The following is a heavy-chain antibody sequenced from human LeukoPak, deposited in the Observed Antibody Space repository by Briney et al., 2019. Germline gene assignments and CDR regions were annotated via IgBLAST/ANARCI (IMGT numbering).Heavy chain of an antibody. J-gene: IGHJ4*02. Sequence: GGSLRLSCAASGFTFSSYGMHWVRQAPGKGLEWVAFIRYDGSNKYYADSVKGRFTISRDNSKNTLSLQMSSLRAEDTAVYYCAKDGDSSGWYRMIDYWGQGTLVTVSS. CDR3: AKDGDSSGWYRMIDY. V-gene: IGHV3-30*02. CDR2: IRYDGSNK. D-gene: IGHD6-19*01. CDR1: GFTFSSYG.